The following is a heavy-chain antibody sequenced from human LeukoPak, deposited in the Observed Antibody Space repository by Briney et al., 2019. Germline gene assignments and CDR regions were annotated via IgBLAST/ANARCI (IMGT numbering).Heavy chain of an antibody. Sequence: PSETLSLTCTLSGDSVSRGSYYWTWIRQHPGKGLERIGYIYYNRSIYYHPSLKSRVTISVDTSKNQFSLKLSSVTAADTAVYYCARGGSGSYYFDYWGQGTLVTVSS. CDR2: IYYNRSI. CDR1: GDSVSRGSYY. J-gene: IGHJ4*02. D-gene: IGHD3-10*01. CDR3: ARGGSGSYYFDY. V-gene: IGHV4-31*03.